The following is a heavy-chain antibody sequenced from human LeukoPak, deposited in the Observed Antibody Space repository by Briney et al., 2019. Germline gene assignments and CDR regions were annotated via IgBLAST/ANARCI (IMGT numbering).Heavy chain of an antibody. J-gene: IGHJ4*02. V-gene: IGHV4-61*02. CDR3: ARGGYCGGDCFFYY. CDR1: GGSISSGSYY. Sequence: PSETLSLTCTVSGGSISSGSYYWSWIRQPAGKGLEWIGRIYTSGTTNYNPSLKSRVTISVDTSKNQFSLKLTSVTAADTAVYYCARGGYCGGDCFFYYWGQGTLVTVSS. D-gene: IGHD2-21*02. CDR2: IYTSGTT.